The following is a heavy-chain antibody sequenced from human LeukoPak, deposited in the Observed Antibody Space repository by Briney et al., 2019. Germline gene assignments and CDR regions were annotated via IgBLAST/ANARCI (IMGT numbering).Heavy chain of an antibody. CDR2: IIPIFGTA. CDR3: ARGQVSQRWLQYYYYYYMDV. Sequence: SVKVSCKASGGTFSSYAISWVRQAPGQGLEWMGGIIPIFGTANYAQKFRGRVTITADESTSTAYMELSSLRSEDTAVYYCARGQVSQRWLQYYYYYYMDVWGKGTTVTVSS. V-gene: IGHV1-69*01. J-gene: IGHJ6*03. CDR1: GGTFSSYA. D-gene: IGHD5-24*01.